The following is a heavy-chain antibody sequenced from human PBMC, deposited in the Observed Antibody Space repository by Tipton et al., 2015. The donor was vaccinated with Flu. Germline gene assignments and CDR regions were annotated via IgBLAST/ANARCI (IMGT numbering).Heavy chain of an antibody. CDR2: IYHSGST. D-gene: IGHD6-19*01. CDR3: ARHSSGWYPRGRCDY. V-gene: IGHV4-38-2*01. Sequence: TLSLTCAVSGYSISSGYYWGWIRQPPGKGLEWIGSIYHSGSTYYNPSLKSRVTISVDTSKNQFSLKLSSVTAADTAVYYCARHSSGWYPRGRCDYWGQGTLVTVSS. CDR1: GYSISSGYY. J-gene: IGHJ4*02.